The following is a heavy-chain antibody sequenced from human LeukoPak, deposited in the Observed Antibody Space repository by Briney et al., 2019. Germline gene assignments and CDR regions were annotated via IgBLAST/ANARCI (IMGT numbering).Heavy chain of an antibody. J-gene: IGHJ4*02. Sequence: GGSLRLSCAASGFTFSSYAMSWVRQAPGKGLEWVSAISGSGGSTYYADSVKGRFTISRDNSKNTLYLQMNSLRAEDTAVYYCAKDPNYYYDSSGYYWGQGTLVTVSS. CDR2: ISGSGGST. CDR1: GFTFSSYA. D-gene: IGHD3-22*01. CDR3: AKDPNYYYDSSGYY. V-gene: IGHV3-23*01.